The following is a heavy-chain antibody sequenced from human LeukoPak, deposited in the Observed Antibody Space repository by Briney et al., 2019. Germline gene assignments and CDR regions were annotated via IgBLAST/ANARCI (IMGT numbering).Heavy chain of an antibody. CDR1: GFRFSDHY. Sequence: GGSLRLSCAASGFRFSDHYMDWVRQAPGKGLEWVGRIRNKANSYTTEYTESVKDRFTISRDDSQNSLYLQMNSLKTEDTAVYYCARVSYYYDYWGQGTLVTVSS. CDR2: IRNKANSYTT. V-gene: IGHV3-72*01. D-gene: IGHD5/OR15-5a*01. J-gene: IGHJ4*02. CDR3: ARVSYYYDY.